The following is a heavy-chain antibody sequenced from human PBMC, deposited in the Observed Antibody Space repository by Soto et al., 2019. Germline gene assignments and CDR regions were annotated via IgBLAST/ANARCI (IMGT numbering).Heavy chain of an antibody. CDR2: IIPIFGTA. Sequence: SVKFSCKASGGTFSSYAISWVRQAPGQGLEWMGGIIPIFGTANYAQKFQGRVTITADESTSTAYMELSSLRSEDTAVYYCARDLYGNSRIGRFDPWGQGTLVTVSS. J-gene: IGHJ5*02. V-gene: IGHV1-69*13. D-gene: IGHD6-13*01. CDR1: GGTFSSYA. CDR3: ARDLYGNSRIGRFDP.